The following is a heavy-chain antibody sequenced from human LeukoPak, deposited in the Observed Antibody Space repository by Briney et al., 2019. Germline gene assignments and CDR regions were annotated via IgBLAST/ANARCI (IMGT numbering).Heavy chain of an antibody. CDR1: GFTVSSNY. V-gene: IGHV3-53*05. CDR3: ARGPYSSSWYDF. D-gene: IGHD6-13*01. Sequence: PGGSLRLSCAASGFTVSSNYMSWVRQAPGKGLEWVSVIYSGGSTSYADSVKGRFTISRDISKNTVDLQMNSVRVEDTALYYCARGPYSSSWYDFWGQGTLVTVSS. J-gene: IGHJ4*02. CDR2: IYSGGST.